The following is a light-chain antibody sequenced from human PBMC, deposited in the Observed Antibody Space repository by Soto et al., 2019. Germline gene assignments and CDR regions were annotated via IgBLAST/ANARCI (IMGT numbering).Light chain of an antibody. CDR1: QSVSSSY. CDR3: QQYGSSPLT. V-gene: IGKV3-20*01. CDR2: GAS. J-gene: IGKJ1*01. Sequence: EIVLTQYPATLSLSPGERATLSYRPSQSVSSSYLAWYQQKPGQAPRLLIYGASSRATGIPDRFSGSGSGTDFNLTISRLETEDFAVYYCQQYGSSPLTFGQGTKVDIK.